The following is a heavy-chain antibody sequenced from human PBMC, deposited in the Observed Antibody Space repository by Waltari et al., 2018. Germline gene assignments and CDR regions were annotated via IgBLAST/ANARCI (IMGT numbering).Heavy chain of an antibody. CDR3: AREAKYGDSRQYFDL. D-gene: IGHD4-17*01. CDR2: INAGNGNT. CDR1: GYTFTSYA. V-gene: IGHV1-3*03. Sequence: QVQLVQSGAEVKKPGASVKVSCKASGYTFTSYAMHWVRQAPGQRLEWMGWINAGNGNTKYSQEFQGRVTITRDTSASTAYMELSSLRAEDTAVYYCAREAKYGDSRQYFDLWGRGTLVTVSS. J-gene: IGHJ2*01.